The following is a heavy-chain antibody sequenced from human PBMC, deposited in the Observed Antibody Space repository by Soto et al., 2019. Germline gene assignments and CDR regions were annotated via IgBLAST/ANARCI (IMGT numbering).Heavy chain of an antibody. CDR3: ATRSPAFDY. CDR1: GYTFTSYA. CDR2: ISTYKGNT. V-gene: IGHV1-18*01. Sequence: QVQLVQSGPEVKRPRASVKVSCKTSGYTFTSYAISWVRQAPGQGLEWMGWISTYKGNTNYAQKFQGRVTMTTDTSTSTAYMELRSLRSDETAVYYCATRSPAFDYWGQGTLVTVSS. J-gene: IGHJ4*02.